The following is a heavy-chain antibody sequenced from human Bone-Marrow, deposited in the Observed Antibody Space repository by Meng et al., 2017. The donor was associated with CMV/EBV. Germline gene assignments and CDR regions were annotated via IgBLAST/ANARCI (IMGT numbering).Heavy chain of an antibody. J-gene: IGHJ5*02. Sequence: ASVKVSCKASGYTFTGYYMHWVRQAPGQGLEWMGWINPNSGGTNYAQKFQGRVTMTRNTSISTAYMELSSLRSEDTAVYYCARGSACSGGSCYPGDWFDPWGQGTLVTVSS. D-gene: IGHD2-15*01. CDR2: INPNSGGT. CDR3: ARGSACSGGSCYPGDWFDP. V-gene: IGHV1-2*02. CDR1: GYTFTGYY.